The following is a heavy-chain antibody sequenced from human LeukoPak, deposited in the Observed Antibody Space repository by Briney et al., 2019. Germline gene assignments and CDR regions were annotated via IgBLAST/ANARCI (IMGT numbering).Heavy chain of an antibody. J-gene: IGHJ4*02. D-gene: IGHD5-18*01. CDR3: AKDQGKDTAMGNY. V-gene: IGHV3-30*02. CDR1: GFTFSSYG. Sequence: GGSLRLSCAASGFTFSSYGMHWVRQAPGKGLEWVAFIRYDGSYKYYADSVKGRFTISRDNSKNTLYLQMNSLRAEDTAVYYCAKDQGKDTAMGNYWGQGTLVTVSS. CDR2: IRYDGSYK.